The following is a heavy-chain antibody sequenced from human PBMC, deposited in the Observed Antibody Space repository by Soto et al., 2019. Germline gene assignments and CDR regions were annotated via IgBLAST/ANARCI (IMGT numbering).Heavy chain of an antibody. J-gene: IGHJ4*02. CDR3: ARPLVSSWYSTDFAY. Sequence: ASVKVSCKTSGYTFTSYYLHWVRQAPGQGLEWMGVINPSSSSKTYAQKFQGRVTMTSDTSTSTVDMEVSSLRSEDTAVYYCARPLVSSWYSTDFAYWGQGTHVTVSS. CDR1: GYTFTSYY. D-gene: IGHD6-13*01. CDR2: INPSSSSK. V-gene: IGHV1-46*01.